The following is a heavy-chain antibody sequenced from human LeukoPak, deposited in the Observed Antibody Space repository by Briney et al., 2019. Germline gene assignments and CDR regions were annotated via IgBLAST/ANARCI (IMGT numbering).Heavy chain of an antibody. CDR3: ARVRVTQGGGYYFDY. CDR1: GFTVSSNY. CDR2: IYSGGST. Sequence: GGSLRLSCAASGFTVSSNYMSWVRQAPGEGLEWVSVIYSGGSTYYADSVKGRFTISRDNSKNTLYLQMNSLRAEDTAVYYCARVRVTQGGGYYFDYWGPGTLVTVSS. J-gene: IGHJ4*02. D-gene: IGHD2-21*02. V-gene: IGHV3-66*01.